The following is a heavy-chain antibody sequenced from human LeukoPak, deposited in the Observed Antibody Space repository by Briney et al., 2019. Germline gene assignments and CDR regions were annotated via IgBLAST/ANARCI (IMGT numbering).Heavy chain of an antibody. V-gene: IGHV1-18*04. CDR2: ISAYNGNT. CDR1: GSTFTSYG. D-gene: IGHD3-16*02. Sequence: ASVKVSCKASGSTFTSYGISWVRQAPGQGHGWMGWISAYNGNTNYAQKLQGRVTMTTDTSTSTAHMVLRSLRSEDTAVYYCARVEAYYDYVWGSYRYVPHHWFDPWGQGTLVTVSS. J-gene: IGHJ5*02. CDR3: ARVEAYYDYVWGSYRYVPHHWFDP.